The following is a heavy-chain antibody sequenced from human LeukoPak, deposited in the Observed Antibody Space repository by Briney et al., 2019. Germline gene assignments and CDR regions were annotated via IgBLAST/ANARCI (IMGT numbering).Heavy chain of an antibody. CDR1: GYTFTSYD. D-gene: IGHD3-16*02. CDR2: MNPNSGNT. J-gene: IGHJ5*02. CDR3: ARGRPLGELSFRWFDP. Sequence: ASVKVSCKASGYTFTSYDINWVRQATGQGLEWMGWMNPNSGNTGYAQKFQGRVSMTRNTSISTAYMELSSLRSEDTAVYYCARGRPLGELSFRWFDPWGQGTLVTVSS. V-gene: IGHV1-8*01.